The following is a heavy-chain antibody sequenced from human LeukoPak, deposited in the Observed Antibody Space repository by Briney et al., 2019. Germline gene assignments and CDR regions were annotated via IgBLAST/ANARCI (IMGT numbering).Heavy chain of an antibody. Sequence: GGSLRLSCAVSGFTLDDYSMHWVRQPPGKGLEWVSLISGDSATTDYADSVKGRFTISRDNRRNSLYLQMSSLRIEDTALYYCAKDGYYDSSGYSWGQGTLVTVSS. J-gene: IGHJ4*02. CDR3: AKDGYYDSSGYS. CDR1: GFTLDDYS. CDR2: ISGDSATT. V-gene: IGHV3-43*02. D-gene: IGHD3-22*01.